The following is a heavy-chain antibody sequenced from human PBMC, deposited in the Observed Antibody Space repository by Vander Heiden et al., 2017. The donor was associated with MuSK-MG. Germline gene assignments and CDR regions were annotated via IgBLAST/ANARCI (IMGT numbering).Heavy chain of an antibody. CDR3: ARGGGGSYYTLHSNYYMDV. CDR2: INHSGST. Sequence: QVQLQPWGAGLLKPAETLSLTCAVDGGSFSGYYWSWIRQPPGKGLEWIGEINHSGSTNYNPSLKSRVTISVDTSKNQFSLKLSSVTAADTAVYYCARGGGGSYYTLHSNYYMDVWGKGTTVTVSS. J-gene: IGHJ6*03. D-gene: IGHD1-26*01. CDR1: GGSFSGYY. V-gene: IGHV4-34*01.